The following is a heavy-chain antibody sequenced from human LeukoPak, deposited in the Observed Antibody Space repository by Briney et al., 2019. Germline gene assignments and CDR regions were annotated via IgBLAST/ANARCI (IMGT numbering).Heavy chain of an antibody. D-gene: IGHD6-19*01. Sequence: GGSLRLSCAASGFTFSSYSMNWVRQASGKGLEWVGRITTKPSNYAAAYAASVKGRFTISRDDSENTAYLQMSSLKTEDTAVYFCTTYRSGHYWGQGTLVTVSS. CDR3: TTYRSGHY. J-gene: IGHJ4*02. CDR1: GFTFSSYS. V-gene: IGHV3-73*01. CDR2: ITTKPSNYAA.